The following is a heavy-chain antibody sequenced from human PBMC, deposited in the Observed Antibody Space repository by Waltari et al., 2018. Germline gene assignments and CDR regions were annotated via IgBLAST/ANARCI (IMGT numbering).Heavy chain of an antibody. V-gene: IGHV3-49*04. D-gene: IGHD4-17*01. CDR2: IRSKAYGGTT. Sequence: EVQLVESGGGLVQPGRSLRLSCTASGLTFGDYAMSWVSQAPGKGLEWVGFIRSKAYGGTTEYAASVKGRFTISRDDSKSIAYLQMNSLKTEDTAVYYCTRDRVDDYGDYIDYWGQGTLVTVSS. CDR1: GLTFGDYA. CDR3: TRDRVDDYGDYIDY. J-gene: IGHJ4*02.